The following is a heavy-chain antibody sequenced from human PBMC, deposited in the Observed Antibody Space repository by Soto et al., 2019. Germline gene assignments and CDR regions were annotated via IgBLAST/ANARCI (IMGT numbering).Heavy chain of an antibody. J-gene: IGHJ4*02. Sequence: QVQLVQSGAEVKKPGSSGKVSCKASGGTFSSYAISWVRQAPGQGLEWMGGIIPIFGTANYAQKFQGRVTITEDKSTRTAYMQLSSLRSEDTAVYYCARAYCSSTSCYRGGADYWGQGTLVTVSS. D-gene: IGHD2-2*02. CDR1: GGTFSSYA. V-gene: IGHV1-69*06. CDR3: ARAYCSSTSCYRGGADY. CDR2: IIPIFGTA.